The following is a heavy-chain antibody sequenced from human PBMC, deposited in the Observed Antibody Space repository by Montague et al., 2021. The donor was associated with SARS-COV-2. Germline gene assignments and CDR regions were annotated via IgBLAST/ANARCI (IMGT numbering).Heavy chain of an antibody. CDR3: ARDLESTGYFDPYYYHGMDV. V-gene: IGHV3-30*04. CDR1: GFTFNSYA. Sequence: SLRLSCAASGFTFNSYALHWVRQALGKGLEWVADISHEGSYKYYADSVKGRFTISRDNSKNTLYLDMNSLRAEDTALYYCARDLESTGYFDPYYYHGMDVWGQGTTVTDSS. CDR2: ISHEGSYK. D-gene: IGHD3-9*01. J-gene: IGHJ6*02.